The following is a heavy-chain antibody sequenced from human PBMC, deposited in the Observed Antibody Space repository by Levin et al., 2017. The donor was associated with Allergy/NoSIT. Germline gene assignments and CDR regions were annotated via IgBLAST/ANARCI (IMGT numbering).Heavy chain of an antibody. D-gene: IGHD3-10*01. CDR2: ISKTSGTI. J-gene: IGHJ4*02. CDR1: GFSFSDYS. V-gene: IGHV3-48*02. Sequence: SGGSLRLSCAASGFSFSDYSMNWVRQAPGKGLEWVSYISKTSGTIFYADSVKGRFTISRDNAENSLYLQMNSLRDEDTAVYYCARDLDYYGSGRPLAYWGQGTLVTVSS. CDR3: ARDLDYYGSGRPLAY.